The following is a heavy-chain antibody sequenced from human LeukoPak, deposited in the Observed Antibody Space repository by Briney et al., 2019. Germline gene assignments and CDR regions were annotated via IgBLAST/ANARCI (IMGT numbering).Heavy chain of an antibody. CDR2: IYYSGST. J-gene: IGHJ5*02. CDR3: ARVGYYDSSGYYDWFDP. Sequence: SETLSLTCTVSGGSISSYYWSWIRQPPGKGLEWIGYIYYSGSTNYNPSLKSRVTISVYRSKNQFSLKLSSVTAADTAVYYCARVGYYDSSGYYDWFDPWGQGTLVTVSS. D-gene: IGHD3-22*01. V-gene: IGHV4-59*12. CDR1: GGSISSYY.